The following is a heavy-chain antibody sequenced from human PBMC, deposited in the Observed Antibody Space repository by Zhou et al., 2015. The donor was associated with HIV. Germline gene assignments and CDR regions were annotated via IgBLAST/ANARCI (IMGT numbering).Heavy chain of an antibody. J-gene: IGHJ5*02. CDR3: AKSPYSGSYSGWFDP. CDR1: GFTFDDYA. V-gene: IGHV3-9*01. Sequence: EVQLVESGGGLVQPGRSLRLSCAASGFTFDDYAMHWVRQAPGKGLEWVSGISWNSGSIGYADSVKGRFTISRDNAKNSLYLQMNSLRAEDTALYYCAKSPYSGSYSGWFDPWGQGTLVTVSS. CDR2: ISWNSGSI. D-gene: IGHD1-26*01.